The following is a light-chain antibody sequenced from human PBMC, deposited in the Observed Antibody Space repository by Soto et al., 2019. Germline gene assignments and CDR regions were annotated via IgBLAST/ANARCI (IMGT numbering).Light chain of an antibody. CDR1: QSVSSN. Sequence: EIVMTQSPATLYVSPGERATLSCRASQSVSSNLAWYQQKPGQAPRLLIYGASTRATGIPARCSGSGSGTEFTLTISSLQSEDFAVYFCQQYNNWWTFGQGTKVEIK. V-gene: IGKV3-15*01. J-gene: IGKJ1*01. CDR2: GAS. CDR3: QQYNNWWT.